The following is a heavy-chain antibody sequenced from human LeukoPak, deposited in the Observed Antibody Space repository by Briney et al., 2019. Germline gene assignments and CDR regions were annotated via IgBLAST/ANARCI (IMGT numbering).Heavy chain of an antibody. CDR1: GFTYSHYG. V-gene: IGHV3-33*06. CDR3: AKDAQRGFDYSNSLEY. J-gene: IGHJ4*02. CDR2: WSDGTEK. Sequence: GGSLRLSCAASGFTYSHYGMHWVRRAPGKGLEWVAVWSDGTEKYYADAVKGRFTISRDNSRNTLHLQMNSLRGEDTAVYYCAKDAQRGFDYSNSLEYWGQGTLVTVSS. D-gene: IGHD4-11*01.